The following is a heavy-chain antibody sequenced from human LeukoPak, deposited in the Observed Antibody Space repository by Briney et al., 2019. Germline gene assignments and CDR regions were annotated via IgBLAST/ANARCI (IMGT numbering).Heavy chain of an antibody. CDR1: GASISSSNYY. D-gene: IGHD3-22*01. V-gene: IGHV4-39*02. CDR3: ARDRYYYDSSARYFDY. J-gene: IGHJ4*02. CDR2: IYHSGRT. Sequence: SETLSLTCSVSGASISSSNYYWAWIRQPPGKGLEWIGSIYHSGRTYYNPSLKSRVTISVDTSKNQFSLKLSSVTAADTAVYYCARDRYYYDSSARYFDYWGQGTLVTVSS.